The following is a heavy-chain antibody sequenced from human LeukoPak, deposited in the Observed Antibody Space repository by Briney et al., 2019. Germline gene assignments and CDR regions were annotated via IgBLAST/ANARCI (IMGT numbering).Heavy chain of an antibody. J-gene: IGHJ5*02. CDR2: IYYSGST. V-gene: IGHV4-59*08. CDR1: GGSISSYY. Sequence: SETLSLTCTVSGGSISSYYWSWIRQPPGKGLEWIGYIYYSGSTNYNPSLKSRVTISVDTSKNQFSLKLSSVTAADTAVYYCARAKSTVTTSNNWFDPWGQGTLVTVSS. D-gene: IGHD4-11*01. CDR3: ARAKSTVTTSNNWFDP.